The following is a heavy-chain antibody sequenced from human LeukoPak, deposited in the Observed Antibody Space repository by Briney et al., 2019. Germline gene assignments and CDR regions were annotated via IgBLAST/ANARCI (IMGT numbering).Heavy chain of an antibody. Sequence: SDTLSLTCTVSGASLSSSNYYWGWFRQPPGKGLEWIGNARYSGSTYYNPSLKSRITISVDTAKNQFSLKLSSVTAADTAVYYCARHHCIGGSCQPLWGQGTLVTVSS. CDR3: ARHHCIGGSCQPL. D-gene: IGHD2-15*01. J-gene: IGHJ4*02. CDR2: ARYSGST. CDR1: GASLSSSNYY. V-gene: IGHV4-39*01.